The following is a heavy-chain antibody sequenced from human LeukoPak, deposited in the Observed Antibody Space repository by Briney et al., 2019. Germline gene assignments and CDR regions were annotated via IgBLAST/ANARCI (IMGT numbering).Heavy chain of an antibody. J-gene: IGHJ4*02. V-gene: IGHV4-38-2*02. Sequence: SETPSLTCTVSGFSVSDIYCWGWIRQPPGMGLEWIGTFCRNGGTYYNPSLKSRVTISAPTSRDRFSLKLTSVTAADTAVYYCATYWSPELLWFGIDSWGQGTLVIVS. CDR1: GFSVSDIYC. CDR2: FCRNGGT. D-gene: IGHD3-10*01. CDR3: ATYWSPELLWFGIDS.